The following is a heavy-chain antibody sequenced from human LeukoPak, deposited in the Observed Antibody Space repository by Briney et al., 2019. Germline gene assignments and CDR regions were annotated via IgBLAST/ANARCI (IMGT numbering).Heavy chain of an antibody. J-gene: IGHJ5*02. V-gene: IGHV1-69*05. CDR1: GGTFSSYA. CDR3: AREGYCSSTSCSEHNWFDP. D-gene: IGHD2-2*01. CDR2: IIPIFGTA. Sequence: TSVKVSCKASGGTFSSYAISWVRQAPGQGLEWMGGIIPIFGTANYAQKFQGRVTITTDESTSTAYMELSSLRSEDTAVYYCAREGYCSSTSCSEHNWFDPWGQGTLVTVSS.